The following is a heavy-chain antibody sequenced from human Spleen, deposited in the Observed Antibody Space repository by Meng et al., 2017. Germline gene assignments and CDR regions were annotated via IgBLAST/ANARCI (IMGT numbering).Heavy chain of an antibody. CDR2: IYWDDDK. V-gene: IGHV2-5*02. Sequence: QITLKESGPTLVKPTQTLTLTCTFPGFSVSTRGVGVGWIRQPPGKALEWLALIYWDDDKRYSPSLKGRLTTTRDTSKNQVVLTMTNMDPVDTATYYCAHSPYASGVRRDFDYWGQGTLVTVSS. D-gene: IGHD3-10*01. J-gene: IGHJ4*02. CDR3: AHSPYASGVRRDFDY. CDR1: GFSVSTRGVG.